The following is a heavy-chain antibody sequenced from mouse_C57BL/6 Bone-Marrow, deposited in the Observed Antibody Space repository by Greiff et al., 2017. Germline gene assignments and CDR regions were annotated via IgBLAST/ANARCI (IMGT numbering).Heavy chain of an antibody. V-gene: IGHV1-55*01. D-gene: IGHD1-1*01. J-gene: IGHJ2*01. Sequence: VQLQQSGAELVKPGASVKMSCKASGYTFTSYWITWVKQRPGQGLEWIGDIYPGSGSTNYNEKFKSKATLTVDTSSSTAYMQLSSLTSEDSAVYYCARRRYYYGSGYWGQGTTLTVSS. CDR1: GYTFTSYW. CDR3: ARRRYYYGSGY. CDR2: IYPGSGST.